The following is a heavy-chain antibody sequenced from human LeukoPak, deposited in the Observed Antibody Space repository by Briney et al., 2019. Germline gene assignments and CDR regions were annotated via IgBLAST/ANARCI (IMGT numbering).Heavy chain of an antibody. Sequence: ASVKVSCKASGYTFTSYGISWVRQAPGQGLEWMGWISAYNGNTNYAQKLQGRVTMTTDTSTSTAYMELRSLRSDDTAVYYCARSNTYYHNNRFDFWGQGTQVTVSS. D-gene: IGHD3-22*01. V-gene: IGHV1-18*01. CDR1: GYTFTSYG. CDR2: ISAYNGNT. CDR3: ARSNTYYHNNRFDF. J-gene: IGHJ4*02.